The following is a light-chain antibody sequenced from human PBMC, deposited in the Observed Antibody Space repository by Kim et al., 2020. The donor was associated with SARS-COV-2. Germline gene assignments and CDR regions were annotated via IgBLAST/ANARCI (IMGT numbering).Light chain of an antibody. CDR2: WAS. CDR1: QSVLYSSNNKNY. CDR3: QQYYSTPYT. Sequence: RGTINCKSSQSVLYSSNNKNYLAWYQQKPGQPPKLLIYWASTRESGVPDRFSGSGSGTDFTLTISSLQAEDVAVYYCQQYYSTPYTFGQGTKLEI. J-gene: IGKJ2*01. V-gene: IGKV4-1*01.